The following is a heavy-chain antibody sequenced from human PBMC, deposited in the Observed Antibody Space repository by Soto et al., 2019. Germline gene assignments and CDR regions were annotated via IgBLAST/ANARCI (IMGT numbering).Heavy chain of an antibody. D-gene: IGHD3-10*01. CDR3: ARGPGDLGYFDY. V-gene: IGHV1-8*02. CDR1: GYTFTSYE. Sequence: QVQLVQSGAEVKKPGASVKVSCRASGYTFTSYEINWVRQAPGQGLEWMGWMNPYTGNTAYAQNFQGRVSMTRNTSISTAYMELSSLRSDDTALYYCARGPGDLGYFDYWGQGALVTVSS. J-gene: IGHJ4*02. CDR2: MNPYTGNT.